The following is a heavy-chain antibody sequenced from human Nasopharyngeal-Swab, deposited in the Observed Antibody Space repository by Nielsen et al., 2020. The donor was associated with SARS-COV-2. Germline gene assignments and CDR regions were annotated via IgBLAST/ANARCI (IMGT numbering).Heavy chain of an antibody. V-gene: IGHV4-34*01. CDR2: INHSGST. J-gene: IGHJ4*02. CDR3: ARLAIAARRGSGDC. D-gene: IGHD6-6*01. Sequence: SETLSLTCAVYGGSFSGYYWSWIRQPPGKGLEWIGEINHSGSTNYNPSLKSRVTISVDTSKNQFSLKLSSVTAADTAVYYCARLAIAARRGSGDCWGQGTLVTVSS. CDR1: GGSFSGYY.